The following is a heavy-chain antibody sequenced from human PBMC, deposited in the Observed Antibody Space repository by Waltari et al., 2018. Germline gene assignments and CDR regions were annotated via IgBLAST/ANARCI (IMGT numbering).Heavy chain of an antibody. J-gene: IGHJ4*02. CDR2: INPNSGGT. CDR1: GYTFTVYY. V-gene: IGHV1-2*04. CDR3: ARGPVLRFLEWLLLFDY. D-gene: IGHD3-3*01. Sequence: QVQLVQSGAEVKKPGASVKVSCKASGYTFTVYYIHWLRQAPGQGLEWMGWINPNSGGTNYAKKFQGWVTMTRDTSISTAYMELSRLRSDDTAVYYCARGPVLRFLEWLLLFDYWGQGTLVTVSS.